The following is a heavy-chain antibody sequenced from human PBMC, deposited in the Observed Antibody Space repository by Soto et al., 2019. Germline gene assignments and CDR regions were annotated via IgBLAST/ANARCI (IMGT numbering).Heavy chain of an antibody. D-gene: IGHD3-10*01. CDR3: SRALGLRELDYYYGMDV. CDR1: GDSVSSNSAA. J-gene: IGHJ6*02. CDR2: TYYRSKWYN. Sequence: PSQTLSLTCAISGDSVSSNSAAWNWIRQSPSRGLEWLGRTYYRSKWYNDDAVSVRRLITINPDTSKNQFSLQLNSVTPEDTAVYFCSRALGLRELDYYYGMDVWGQGTPVTVSS. V-gene: IGHV6-1*01.